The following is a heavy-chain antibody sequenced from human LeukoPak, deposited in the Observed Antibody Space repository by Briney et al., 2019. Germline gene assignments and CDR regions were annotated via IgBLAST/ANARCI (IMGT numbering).Heavy chain of an antibody. CDR1: GFTFSSYS. CDR2: IRSSSSAM. J-gene: IGHJ4*02. CDR3: ARETGPIDY. V-gene: IGHV3-48*04. D-gene: IGHD7-27*01. Sequence: GGSLRLSCAASGFTFSSYSMNWVRQAPGEGLEWVSYIRSSSSAMYYADSVKGRFTISRDNAKNSLYLQMNSLRVEDTAVYYCARETGPIDYWGQGTLVTVSS.